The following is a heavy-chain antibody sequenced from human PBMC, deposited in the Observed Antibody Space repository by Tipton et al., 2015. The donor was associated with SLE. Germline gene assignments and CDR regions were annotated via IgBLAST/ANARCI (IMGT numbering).Heavy chain of an antibody. CDR1: GGSFSDYY. CDR2: INHSGST. CDR3: ARLDDSSGFDY. D-gene: IGHD3-22*01. V-gene: IGHV4-34*01. J-gene: IGHJ4*02. Sequence: GLVKPSETLSLSCAVYGGSFSDYYWSWIRQPPGKGLEWIGEINHSGSTKYKPSLKSRVTISVDTSKKQFSLKLSSVTAADTAVYYCARLDDSSGFDYWGQGTLITVSS.